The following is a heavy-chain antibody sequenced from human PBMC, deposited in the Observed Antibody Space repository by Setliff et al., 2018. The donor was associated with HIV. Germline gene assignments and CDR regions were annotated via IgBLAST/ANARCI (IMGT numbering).Heavy chain of an antibody. CDR1: GSFINSDY. J-gene: IGHJ5*02. Sequence: SETLSLTCTVSGSFINSDYWGWIRQPPGKGLEWIGSIYYDGRTFYKPSLKSRLTISVDTSKNQFSLNLNSVTAADTAIYYCARGVARQVVIDRWFDPWGQGTPVTVSS. V-gene: IGHV4-38-2*02. CDR2: IYYDGRT. D-gene: IGHD2-21*01. CDR3: ARGVARQVVIDRWFDP.